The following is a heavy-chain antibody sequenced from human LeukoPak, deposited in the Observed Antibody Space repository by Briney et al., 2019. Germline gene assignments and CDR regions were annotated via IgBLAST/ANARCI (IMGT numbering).Heavy chain of an antibody. CDR3: ARAPRGDFWGSYPDV. J-gene: IGHJ6*04. CDR2: IYYTVST. CDR1: GDSVSSTSYD. V-gene: IGHV4-39*07. Sequence: PSETLSLTCTVSGDSVSSTSYDWAWIRQPPGKGLEWIGSIYYTVSTYDHASRNSRGAQLVDTSKSKFSLKLTSVTAADTAVYYCARAPRGDFWGSYPDVWGKGTTVTVSS. D-gene: IGHD3-3*01.